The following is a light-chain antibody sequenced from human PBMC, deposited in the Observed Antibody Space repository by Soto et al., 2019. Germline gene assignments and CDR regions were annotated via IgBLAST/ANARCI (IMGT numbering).Light chain of an antibody. CDR3: SKQTDTPTLV. CDR1: SSDVGGYNY. J-gene: IGLJ2*01. V-gene: IGLV2-14*01. Sequence: QSALTQPASVSGSPGQSITISCTGTSSDVGGYNYVSWYQQHPGKAPKLMIYDVSNRPSGDSNRFSGSKSGNTASLTISGLKAGDGADNYCSKQTDTPTLVFAGGTTRTVL. CDR2: DVS.